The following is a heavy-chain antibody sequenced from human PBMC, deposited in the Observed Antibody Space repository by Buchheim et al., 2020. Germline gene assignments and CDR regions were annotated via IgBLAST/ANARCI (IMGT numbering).Heavy chain of an antibody. D-gene: IGHD3-3*01. CDR1: GFTFSSYW. CDR2: INSDGSST. Sequence: EVQLVESGGGLVQPGGSLRLSCAASGFTFSSYWMHWVRQAPGKGLVWASRINSDGSSTSYADSVKGRFTISRDNAKNTLYLQMNSLRAEDTAVYYCARDATLGYYDFWSGYSGAYYFDYWGQGTL. J-gene: IGHJ4*02. CDR3: ARDATLGYYDFWSGYSGAYYFDY. V-gene: IGHV3-74*01.